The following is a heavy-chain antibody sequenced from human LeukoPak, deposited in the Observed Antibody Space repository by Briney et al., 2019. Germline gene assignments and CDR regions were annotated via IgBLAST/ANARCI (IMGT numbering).Heavy chain of an antibody. J-gene: IGHJ1*01. CDR2: ISHDGSTA. CDR3: ARTPGYCSGGNCYRYFQN. D-gene: IGHD2-15*01. Sequence: GGSLRLSCAASGFTFSSYSMDWVRQTPGKGLEWISYISHDGSTAYYADSVKGRFTISRDTAKNSLYLQMNSLRAEDTAVYYCARTPGYCSGGNCYRYFQNWGQGTLVTVSS. V-gene: IGHV3-48*01. CDR1: GFTFSSYS.